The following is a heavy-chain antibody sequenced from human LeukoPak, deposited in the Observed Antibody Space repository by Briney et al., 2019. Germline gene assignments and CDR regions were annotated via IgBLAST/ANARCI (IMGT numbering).Heavy chain of an antibody. J-gene: IGHJ4*02. CDR2: ISGSGGDT. D-gene: IGHD6-19*01. CDR3: ARTTDGNSSGRYPGWPIDY. CDR1: GFTFRSYA. Sequence: GGSLRLSCAASGFTFRSYAIYWVRQAPGKGLEWVSGISGSGGDTYFADSVRGRFTIFRDNSKNTVFLQMDSLRAEDTAVYYCARTTDGNSSGRYPGWPIDYWGQGTLVTVSS. V-gene: IGHV3-23*01.